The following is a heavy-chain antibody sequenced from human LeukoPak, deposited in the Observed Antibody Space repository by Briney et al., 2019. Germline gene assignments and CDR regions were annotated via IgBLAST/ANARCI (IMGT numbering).Heavy chain of an antibody. CDR1: GGSISNGGYY. V-gene: IGHV4-39*01. D-gene: IGHD3-10*01. CDR3: ARHHRERYYYGSGSYYGPLDY. CDR2: IYYSGST. Sequence: SETLSLTCTVSGGSISNGGYYWGWIRQPPGKGLEWIGSIYYSGSTFYNPSLKSRVSISVDTSMDQFSLTLSSVTAADTAVYYCARHHRERYYYGSGSYYGPLDYWGQGTLVTVSS. J-gene: IGHJ4*02.